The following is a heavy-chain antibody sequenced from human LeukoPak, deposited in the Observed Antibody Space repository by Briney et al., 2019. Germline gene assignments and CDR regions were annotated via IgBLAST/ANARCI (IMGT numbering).Heavy chain of an antibody. Sequence: KPGGSLRLSCAASGFTFSSYGMHWVRQAPGKGLEWVAVISYDGSNKYYADSVKGRFTISRDNSKNTLYLQMNSLRAEDTAVYYCAKYSAPYDSSGYWFDYWGQGTLVTVSS. CDR3: AKYSAPYDSSGYWFDY. V-gene: IGHV3-30*18. D-gene: IGHD3-22*01. J-gene: IGHJ4*02. CDR2: ISYDGSNK. CDR1: GFTFSSYG.